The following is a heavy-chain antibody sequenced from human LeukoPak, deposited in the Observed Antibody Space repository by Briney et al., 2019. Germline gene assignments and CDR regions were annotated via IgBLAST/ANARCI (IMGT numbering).Heavy chain of an antibody. CDR3: ANYTY. CDR2: IKQDGSEK. D-gene: IGHD3-3*01. V-gene: IGHV3-7*01. CDR1: GFTFSIYY. J-gene: IGHJ4*02. Sequence: PGGSLRLSCAASGFTFSIYYMSWVRQAPGKGLEWVADIKQDGSEKDYVDSVKGRFTISRDNSKNTLYLQMNSLRAEDTAVYYCANYTYWGQGTLVTVSS.